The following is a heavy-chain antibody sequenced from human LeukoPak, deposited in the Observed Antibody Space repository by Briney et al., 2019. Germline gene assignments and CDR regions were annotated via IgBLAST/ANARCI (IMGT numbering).Heavy chain of an antibody. V-gene: IGHV4-38-2*01. D-gene: IGHD6-19*01. CDR3: ARRESIAVAGIDY. J-gene: IGHJ4*02. CDR1: GYSISSGYY. Sequence: SETLSLTCAVSGYSISSGYYWGWIRQPPGKGLEWIGSIYHSGSTYYNPSLKSRVTISVDTSKNQFSLKLSSVTAADTAVYYCARRESIAVAGIDYWGQGTLVTVSS. CDR2: IYHSGST.